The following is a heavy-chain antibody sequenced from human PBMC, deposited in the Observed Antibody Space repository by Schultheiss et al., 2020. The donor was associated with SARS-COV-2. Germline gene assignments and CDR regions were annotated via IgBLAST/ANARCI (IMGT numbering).Heavy chain of an antibody. Sequence: SETLSLTCAVYGGSFSGYYWSWIRQPPGKGLEWIGYIYHSGNIKYSSSLKSRVTISVDTSKNQFSLKLSSVTAADTAIYYCACGWVRFGEQPYGMDVWGQGTTVTVSS. D-gene: IGHD3-10*01. CDR1: GGSFSGYY. V-gene: IGHV4-59*01. CDR3: ACGWVRFGEQPYGMDV. CDR2: IYHSGNI. J-gene: IGHJ6*02.